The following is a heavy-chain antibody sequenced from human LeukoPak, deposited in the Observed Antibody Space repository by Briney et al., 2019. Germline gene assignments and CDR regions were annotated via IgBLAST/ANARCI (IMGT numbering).Heavy chain of an antibody. Sequence: SETLALTCTVSGGSISSSSYYWGWIRQPPGKGLEWIGSISYSGSTYYNPSLRSRVTISIDTSKNQFSLKLTSVTAADTAVYHCASDPFSSAWEFDYWGQGTLVTVSS. CDR3: ASDPFSSAWEFDY. D-gene: IGHD6-19*01. J-gene: IGHJ4*02. CDR2: ISYSGST. V-gene: IGHV4-39*01. CDR1: GGSISSSSYY.